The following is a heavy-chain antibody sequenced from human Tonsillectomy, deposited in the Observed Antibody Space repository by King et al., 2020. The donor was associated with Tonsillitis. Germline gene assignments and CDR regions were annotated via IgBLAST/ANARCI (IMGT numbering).Heavy chain of an antibody. V-gene: IGHV3-21*01. CDR2: ISSSSSYI. CDR1: GFTFSSYS. D-gene: IGHD3-9*01. Sequence: VQLVESGGGLVKPGGSLRLSCAASGFTFSSYSMNWVRQAPGKGLEWVSSISSSSSYIYYADSVKGRFTISRDNAKNSLYLQMNSLRAEDTAVYYCARDQPVIFTGDDAFSIWGQGTMVTVSS. J-gene: IGHJ3*02. CDR3: ARDQPVIFTGDDAFSI.